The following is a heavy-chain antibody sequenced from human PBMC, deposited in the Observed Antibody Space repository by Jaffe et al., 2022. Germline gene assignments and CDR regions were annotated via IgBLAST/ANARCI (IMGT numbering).Heavy chain of an antibody. D-gene: IGHD6-6*01. CDR1: GFTFSTYA. Sequence: EVQLLESGGGLVQPGGSLRLSCAASGFTFSTYALTWVRQAPGKGLEWVSAIRASVNTTYYADSVKGRFTISRDNSKNTLYLQMNSLRVEDTAIYYCAKLVTEYSRSSFTDYWGQGTLVTVSS. CDR2: IRASVNTT. J-gene: IGHJ4*02. V-gene: IGHV3-23*01. CDR3: AKLVTEYSRSSFTDY.